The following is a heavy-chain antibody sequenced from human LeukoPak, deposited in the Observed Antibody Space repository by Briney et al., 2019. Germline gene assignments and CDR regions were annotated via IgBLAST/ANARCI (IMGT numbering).Heavy chain of an antibody. D-gene: IGHD6-19*01. CDR1: GFTFSSYA. CDR2: ISGSGGST. J-gene: IGHJ4*02. V-gene: IGHV3-23*01. CDR3: AKDSRAGIAVAGTLGY. Sequence: GGSLRLSCAASGFTFSSYAMSWVRQAPGKGLEWVSAISGSGGSTYYADSVKGRFTISRDNSKNTLYLQMNSLRAEDTAVYYCAKDSRAGIAVAGTLGYWGQGTLVTVSS.